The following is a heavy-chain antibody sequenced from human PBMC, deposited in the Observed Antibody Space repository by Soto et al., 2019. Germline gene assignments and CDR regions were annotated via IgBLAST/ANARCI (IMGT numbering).Heavy chain of an antibody. Sequence: GASVKVSCKASGGTFSSYAISWVRQAPGQGLEWMGGIIPIFGTANYAQKFQGRVTITADESTSTAYMELSSLRSEDTAVYYCARDCPRRHGYHWILHYYYYGMDVWGQGTTVTVSS. CDR1: GGTFSSYA. V-gene: IGHV1-69*13. J-gene: IGHJ6*02. CDR3: ARDCPRRHGYHWILHYYYYGMDV. CDR2: IIPIFGTA. D-gene: IGHD5-12*01.